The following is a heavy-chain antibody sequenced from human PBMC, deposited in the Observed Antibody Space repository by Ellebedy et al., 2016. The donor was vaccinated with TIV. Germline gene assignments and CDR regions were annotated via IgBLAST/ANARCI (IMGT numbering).Heavy chain of an antibody. CDR1: GGSISSYY. V-gene: IGHV4-59*08. D-gene: IGHD3-22*01. J-gene: IGHJ3*02. Sequence: SETLSLXXTVSGGSISSYYWSWLRQPPGKGLEWIGYIYYSGSTNYNPSLKSRVTISVDTSKNQFSLKLSSVTAADTAVYYCARQNQHEAPRITMIYDAFDIWGQGTMVTVSS. CDR2: IYYSGST. CDR3: ARQNQHEAPRITMIYDAFDI.